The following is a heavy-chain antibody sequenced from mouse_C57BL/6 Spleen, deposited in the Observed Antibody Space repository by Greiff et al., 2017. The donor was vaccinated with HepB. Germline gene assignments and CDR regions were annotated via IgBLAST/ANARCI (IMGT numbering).Heavy chain of an antibody. CDR3: ARYGYDGLYAMDY. V-gene: IGHV1-61*01. D-gene: IGHD2-2*01. J-gene: IGHJ4*01. Sequence: QVQLQQPGAELVRPGSSVKLSCKASGYTFTSYWMDWVKQRPGQGLEWIGNIYPSDSETHYNQKFKDKATLTVDKSSSTAYMQLSSLTSEDSAVYYWARYGYDGLYAMDYWGQGTSVTVSS. CDR1: GYTFTSYW. CDR2: IYPSDSET.